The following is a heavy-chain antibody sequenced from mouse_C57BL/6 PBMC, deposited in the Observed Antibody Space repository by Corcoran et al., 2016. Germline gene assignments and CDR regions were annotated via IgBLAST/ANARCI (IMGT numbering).Heavy chain of an antibody. CDR3: ASFAY. CDR1: GYSITSGYY. Sequence: DVQLQESGPGLVKPSQSLSLTCSVTGYSITSGYYWNWIRQFPGNKLEWMGYISYDGSNNYNPSLKNLISITRDTSKNQFFLKLNSVTTEDTATYYCASFAYWGQGTLVTVSA. J-gene: IGHJ3*01. V-gene: IGHV3-6*01. CDR2: ISYDGSN.